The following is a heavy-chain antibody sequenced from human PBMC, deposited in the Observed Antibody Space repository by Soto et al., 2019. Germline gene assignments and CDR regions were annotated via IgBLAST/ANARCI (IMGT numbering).Heavy chain of an antibody. V-gene: IGHV3-66*01. Sequence: GGSLRLSCAASGFTVSSNYMSWVRQAPGKGLEWVSVIYSGGSTYYADSVKGRFTISRDNSKNTLYLQMNSLRAEDTAVYYCARVRYYGSGSYYEYYYYYGMDVWGQGTTVTVSS. CDR2: IYSGGST. CDR1: GFTVSSNY. D-gene: IGHD3-10*01. CDR3: ARVRYYGSGSYYEYYYYYGMDV. J-gene: IGHJ6*02.